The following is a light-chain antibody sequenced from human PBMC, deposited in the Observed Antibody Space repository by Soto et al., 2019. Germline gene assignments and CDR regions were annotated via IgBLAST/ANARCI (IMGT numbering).Light chain of an antibody. CDR3: QQYNSYSQFT. Sequence: DIQMTQSPSTLSASVGDRVTITCRASQSIKNWLAWYQQKPGEAPKLLIYKASTLASGVPSRFSGSGSRTEFTLTISCLQPDDVATYYCQQYNSYSQFTFGPGTKVDIK. J-gene: IGKJ3*01. CDR2: KAS. V-gene: IGKV1-5*03. CDR1: QSIKNW.